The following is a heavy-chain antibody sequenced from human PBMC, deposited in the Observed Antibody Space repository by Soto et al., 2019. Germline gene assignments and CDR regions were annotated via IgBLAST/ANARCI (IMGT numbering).Heavy chain of an antibody. Sequence: QVQLQESGPGLVKASETLSLSCTVSGHSISADYWSWIRQPAGKRLEWIGRVEASRNTNYNPSLKCRFTMSVDTSHDPFFLEVRTVTGADTAMYFCARDVGGSVVPHWFDPWGQGALVTVSS. CDR3: ARDVGGSVVPHWFDP. J-gene: IGHJ5*02. CDR2: VEASRNT. V-gene: IGHV4-4*07. CDR1: GHSISADY. D-gene: IGHD3-22*01.